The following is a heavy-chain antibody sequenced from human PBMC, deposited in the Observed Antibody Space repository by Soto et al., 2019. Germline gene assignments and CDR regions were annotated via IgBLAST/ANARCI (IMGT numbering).Heavy chain of an antibody. CDR1: GFTFSSYA. CDR2: ISYDGSNK. J-gene: IGHJ4*02. V-gene: IGHV3-30-3*01. Sequence: QVQLVESGGGVVQPGRSLRLSCAASGFTFSSYAMHWVRQAPGKGLEWVAVISYDGSNKYYADSVKGRFTISRDNSKNTLYLQMNGLRAEDTAVYYCARDPDYDVWGHFDYWGQGTLVTVSS. D-gene: IGHD3-3*01. CDR3: ARDPDYDVWGHFDY.